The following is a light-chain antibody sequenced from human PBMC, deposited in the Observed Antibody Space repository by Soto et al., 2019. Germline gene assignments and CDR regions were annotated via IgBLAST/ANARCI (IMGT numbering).Light chain of an antibody. CDR3: QQVNSYPIT. Sequence: DIPLTQSPSFLSASLGDRVTITCRASQGISSYLAWYQQKPGNVPKLLIYSASTLQSGVPSRFSGSGFGTHFTLTISSLQPEDFATYYCQQVNSYPITFGQGTRLDI. V-gene: IGKV1-9*01. J-gene: IGKJ5*01. CDR1: QGISSY. CDR2: SAS.